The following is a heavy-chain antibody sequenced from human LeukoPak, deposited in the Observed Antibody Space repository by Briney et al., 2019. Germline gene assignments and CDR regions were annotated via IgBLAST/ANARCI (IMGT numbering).Heavy chain of an antibody. CDR3: ARDQDIVVVVAALRQREMGGFDP. Sequence: ASVRVSCKASGYTFTNYDINWVRQSTGQGPEWMGRMNPKSGNTGYAQKLQGRVTMTRNTSISTAYMELSSLRSDDTAVYYCARDQDIVVVVAALRQREMGGFDPWGQGTLVTVSS. CDR2: MNPKSGNT. J-gene: IGHJ5*02. CDR1: GYTFTNYD. V-gene: IGHV1-8*01. D-gene: IGHD2-15*01.